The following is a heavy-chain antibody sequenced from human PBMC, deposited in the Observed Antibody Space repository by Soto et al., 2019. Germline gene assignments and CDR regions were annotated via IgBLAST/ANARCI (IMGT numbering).Heavy chain of an antibody. J-gene: IGHJ6*02. V-gene: IGHV3-15*07. CDR2: IKTSAGGGAT. CDR1: GFSFNEAW. D-gene: IGHD2-15*01. Sequence: EVQLVESAGGLVKPGGSLRLSCVASGFSFNEAWMNWVRQAPGEGLEWVGRIKTSAGGGATDYAAPVQGRFNISRDDSKHALYLHMNSLRTEDTAIYYCTTGSVEGIWGQGTTVTVSS. CDR3: TTGSVEGI.